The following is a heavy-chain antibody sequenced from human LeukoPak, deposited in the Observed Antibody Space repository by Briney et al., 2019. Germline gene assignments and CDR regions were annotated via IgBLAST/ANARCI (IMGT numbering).Heavy chain of an antibody. J-gene: IGHJ6*03. V-gene: IGHV3-7*01. CDR3: ASEGYYYYMDV. CDR2: IKQDGSEK. Sequence: GGSLRLSCTASGFTFGDYALSWVRQIPGKGLEWVANIKQDGSEKYYVDSMKGRFTISRDNAKNSLYVQLNSLRVEDTALYYCASEGYYYYMDVWGKGTTVTVSS. CDR1: GFTFGDYA.